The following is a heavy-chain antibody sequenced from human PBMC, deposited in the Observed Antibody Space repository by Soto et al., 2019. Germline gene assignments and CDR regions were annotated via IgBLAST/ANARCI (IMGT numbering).Heavy chain of an antibody. CDR2: ISPGSRYP. D-gene: IGHD2-15*01. J-gene: IGHJ5*02. Sequence: GGSLRLSCTGSGFTFGDSYMSWIRQAPGKGLEWLSYISPGSRYPAYADSVEGRFTISRDNAKRSLYLQMMSLTAEDTAIYYCVRGGGGGLFDPWGQGTMVTVSS. V-gene: IGHV3-11*06. CDR1: GFTFGDSY. CDR3: VRGGGGGLFDP.